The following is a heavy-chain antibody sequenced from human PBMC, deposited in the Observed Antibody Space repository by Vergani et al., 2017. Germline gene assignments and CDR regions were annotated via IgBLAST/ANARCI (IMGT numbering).Heavy chain of an antibody. V-gene: IGHV1-69*12. CDR1: GGTFSSYA. CDR2: IIPIFGTA. CDR3: ARSIGYCAGATCRAYYFDH. Sequence: QVQLVQSGAEVKKPGSSVKVSCKASGGTFSSYAISWVRQAPGQGLEWMGGIIPIFGTANYAQKFQGRVTITADESTRTAYMELSSLRSEDTAVYYCARSIGYCAGATCRAYYFDHWGQGTRVTVSS. D-gene: IGHD2-21*01. J-gene: IGHJ4*02.